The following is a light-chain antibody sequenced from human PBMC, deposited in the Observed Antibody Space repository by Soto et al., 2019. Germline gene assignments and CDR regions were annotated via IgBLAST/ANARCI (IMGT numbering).Light chain of an antibody. CDR1: ISYVGSYNL. CDR2: EGS. V-gene: IGLV2-23*01. CDR3: CSYAGSSTPYV. J-gene: IGLJ1*01. Sequence: SVLTRPASVSGSPEQSITISCTGTISYVGSYNLVSWYQQHPGKAPKLMIYEGSKRPSGVSNRFYGSKSGKKASLTISGLQAEDEADYYCCSYAGSSTPYVFGTGTKVTVL.